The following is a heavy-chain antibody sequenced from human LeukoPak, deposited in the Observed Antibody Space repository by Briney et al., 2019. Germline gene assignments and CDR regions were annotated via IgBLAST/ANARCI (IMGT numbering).Heavy chain of an antibody. V-gene: IGHV3-7*04. J-gene: IGHJ4*02. CDR3: ARGDDSSGDH. CDR1: GFTFTKFW. CDR2: IHPEGNEK. Sequence: PGGSLRLSCAVSGFTFTKFWMSWVRQAPGRGLEWVANIHPEGNEKYHVESVKGRFTISRDNTKNLLFLQMDGLRVEDTAVYYCARGDDSSGDHWGQGTLATVSS. D-gene: IGHD1-1*01.